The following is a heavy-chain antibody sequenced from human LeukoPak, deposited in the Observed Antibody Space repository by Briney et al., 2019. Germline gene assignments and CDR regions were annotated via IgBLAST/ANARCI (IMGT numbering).Heavy chain of an antibody. CDR3: AKAPRTYSSSWENWFDP. CDR1: GSTFSSYA. CDR2: ISGSGGST. J-gene: IGHJ5*02. D-gene: IGHD6-13*01. V-gene: IGHV3-23*01. Sequence: GGSLRLSCAASGSTFSSYAMSWVGQAPGKRLEWVSAISGSGGSTYYADSVKGRFTISRDNSKNTLYLQMNSLRAEDTAVYYCAKAPRTYSSSWENWFDPWGQGTLVTVSS.